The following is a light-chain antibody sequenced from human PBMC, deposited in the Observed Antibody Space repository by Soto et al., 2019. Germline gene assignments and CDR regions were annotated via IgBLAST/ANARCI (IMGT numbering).Light chain of an antibody. CDR1: SGSIASNY. V-gene: IGLV6-57*02. CDR2: EDN. CDR3: ALYVGSGTVV. J-gene: IGLJ2*01. Sequence: NFMLTQPHSVSESPGKTVTISCTGSSGSIASNYVQWYQQRPGSAPTTVIYEDNQRPSGVPDRFSGSILGNKAALTITGAQADDESDYYCALYVGSGTVVFGGGTKLTVL.